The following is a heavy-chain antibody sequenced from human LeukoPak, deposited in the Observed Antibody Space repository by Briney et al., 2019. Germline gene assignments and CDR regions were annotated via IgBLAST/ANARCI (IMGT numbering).Heavy chain of an antibody. CDR1: GFTVSSNY. D-gene: IGHD6-19*01. CDR2: IYSGGST. CDR3: ARSSSGWYYLFDY. Sequence: GGSLRLSCAASGFTVSSNYMSWVRQAPGKGLEWVSVIYSGGSTYYADSVKGRFSISRDNSKNTLYLQMNSLRAEDTAVYYCARSSSGWYYLFDYWGQGTLVTVSS. V-gene: IGHV3-53*01. J-gene: IGHJ4*02.